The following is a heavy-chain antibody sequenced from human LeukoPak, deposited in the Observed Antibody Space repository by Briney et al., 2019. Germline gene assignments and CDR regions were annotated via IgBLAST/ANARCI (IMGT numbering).Heavy chain of an antibody. CDR3: ARGLSSGWYVY. CDR1: GYTFTSYY. J-gene: IGHJ4*02. CDR2: INPNSGST. Sequence: ASVKVSCKASGYTFTSYYMHWVRQAPGQGLEWMGIINPNSGSTSYAQKFQGRVTMTRDTSTSTVYMELSGLRSEDTAVYYCARGLSSGWYVYWGQGTLVTVSS. V-gene: IGHV1-46*01. D-gene: IGHD6-19*01.